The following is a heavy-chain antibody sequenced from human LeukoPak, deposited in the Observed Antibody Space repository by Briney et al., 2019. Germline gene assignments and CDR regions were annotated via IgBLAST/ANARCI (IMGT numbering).Heavy chain of an antibody. CDR2: IKQDGSKK. V-gene: IGHV3-7*04. CDR1: GFPFSSYW. J-gene: IGHJ4*02. CDR3: TRVGYIDEGTDY. Sequence: TGGSLRLSCVASGFPFSSYWMTWVRQAPGKGLEWVANIKQDGSKKSYVDSVKGRFTISRDNAKNSLYLQMNSLRAEDTAIYYCTRVGYIDEGTDYWGRGTLVTVSS. D-gene: IGHD5-24*01.